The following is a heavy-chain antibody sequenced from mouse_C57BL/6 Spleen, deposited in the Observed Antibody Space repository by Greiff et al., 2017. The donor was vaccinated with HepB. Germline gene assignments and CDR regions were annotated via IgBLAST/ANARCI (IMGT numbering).Heavy chain of an antibody. V-gene: IGHV1-52*01. CDR2: IDPSDSET. CDR3: ARALLYYGSSYGYFDV. D-gene: IGHD1-1*01. CDR1: GYTFTSYW. Sequence: QVQLKQPGAELVRPGSSVKLSCKASGYTFTSYWMHWVKQRPIQGLEWIGNIDPSDSETHYNQKFKDKATLTVDKSSSTAYMQLSSLTSEDSAVYYCARALLYYGSSYGYFDVWGTGTTVTVSA. J-gene: IGHJ1*03.